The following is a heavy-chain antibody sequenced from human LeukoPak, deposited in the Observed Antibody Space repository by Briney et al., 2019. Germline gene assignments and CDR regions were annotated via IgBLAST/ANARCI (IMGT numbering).Heavy chain of an antibody. V-gene: IGHV3-21*01. CDR1: GFTFSSYS. CDR3: ARGTGTTSYFDY. CDR2: ISSNSSYI. Sequence: PGGSLRLSCAASGFTFSSYSMNWVRQAPGKGLEWVSSISSNSSYIYYADSVKGRFTISRDNAKNSLYLQMNSLRAEDTAVHYCARGTGTTSYFDYWGQGTLVTVSS. D-gene: IGHD1-1*01. J-gene: IGHJ4*02.